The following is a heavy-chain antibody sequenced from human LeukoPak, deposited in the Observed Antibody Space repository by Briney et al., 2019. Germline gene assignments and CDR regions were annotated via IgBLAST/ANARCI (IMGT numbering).Heavy chain of an antibody. J-gene: IGHJ4*02. V-gene: IGHV3-7*01. CDR1: GFTFSSYW. CDR3: ARPTVAGIISAAVYLDY. D-gene: IGHD6-19*01. Sequence: GGSLRLSCAASGFTFSSYWMSWVRQAPGKGLEWVANIKQDGSEKYYVDSVKGRFTISRDNAKNSLYLQMNSLRAEDTAVYYCARPTVAGIISAAVYLDYWGQGTLVTVSS. CDR2: IKQDGSEK.